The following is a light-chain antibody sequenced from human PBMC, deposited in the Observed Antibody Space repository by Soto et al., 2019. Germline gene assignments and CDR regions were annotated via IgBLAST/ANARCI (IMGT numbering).Light chain of an antibody. V-gene: IGKV4-1*01. Sequence: DIVMTQSPDSLAVSLGERATINCKSSQSVLYSSNNKNYLAWYQQKPGQPPKLLIYWASTRESGVPARFSGSGSGTDFTLAISSLQAEDVAVYYWQQYYSTALMYTFGHGTKLAIK. CDR3: QQYYSTALMYT. CDR1: QSVLYSSNNKNY. J-gene: IGKJ2*01. CDR2: WAS.